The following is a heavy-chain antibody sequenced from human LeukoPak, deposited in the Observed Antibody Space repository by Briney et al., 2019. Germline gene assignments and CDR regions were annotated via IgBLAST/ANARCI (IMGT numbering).Heavy chain of an antibody. CDR2: ISGSGVNT. J-gene: IGHJ4*02. D-gene: IGHD6-13*01. V-gene: IGHV3-23*01. Sequence: GGSLRLSCAAPGITFSSYAMTWVRQAPGKGLEWGSAISGSGVNTYYADSVKGRFTISRDNSKNTVYLQMNSLRAEDTAVFYCARSRYSNSWLFDYWGQGTLVTVSS. CDR3: ARSRYSNSWLFDY. CDR1: GITFSSYA.